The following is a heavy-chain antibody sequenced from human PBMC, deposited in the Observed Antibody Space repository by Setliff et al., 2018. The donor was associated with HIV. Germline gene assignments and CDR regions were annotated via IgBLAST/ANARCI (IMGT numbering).Heavy chain of an antibody. D-gene: IGHD3-10*01. CDR1: GGSFSDYA. V-gene: IGHV1-69*13. Sequence: SVKVSCKASGGSFSDYAFSWVRQAPGQGLEWMGGFVPMFGSANYAQKFQGRLTITADESTTTVYMELSRFRSEDTAVYYCARGRYYDSGTYFTETWGQGTLVTVSS. CDR2: FVPMFGSA. CDR3: ARGRYYDSGTYFTET. J-gene: IGHJ5*02.